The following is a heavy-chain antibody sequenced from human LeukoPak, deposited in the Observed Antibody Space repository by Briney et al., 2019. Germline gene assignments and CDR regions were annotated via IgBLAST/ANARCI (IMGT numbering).Heavy chain of an antibody. CDR1: GFTVSSNY. Sequence: GGSLRLSCAASGFTVSSNYMSWVRQAPGKGLEWVSVIYSGGSTYYADSVKGRFTISRDNSKNTLYLQMNSLRAEDTAVYYCAWSGYSYGLHVDYWGQGTLVTVSS. D-gene: IGHD5-18*01. CDR3: AWSGYSYGLHVDY. J-gene: IGHJ4*02. CDR2: IYSGGST. V-gene: IGHV3-53*01.